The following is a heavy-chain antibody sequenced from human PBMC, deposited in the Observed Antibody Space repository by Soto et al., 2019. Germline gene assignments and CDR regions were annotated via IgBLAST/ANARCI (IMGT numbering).Heavy chain of an antibody. CDR1: GSTCINYT. V-gene: IGHV1-69*02. Sequence: GACLKDSGRASGSTCINYTIGWVRQTPGQGLEWMGRIIPILGIANYAQKFQGRVTITADKSTSTAYMELSSLRSEDTAVYYCARRTGYCSGGSCHIAFDIWGQGTMVTVSS. CDR3: ARRTGYCSGGSCHIAFDI. D-gene: IGHD2-15*01. J-gene: IGHJ3*02. CDR2: IIPILGIA.